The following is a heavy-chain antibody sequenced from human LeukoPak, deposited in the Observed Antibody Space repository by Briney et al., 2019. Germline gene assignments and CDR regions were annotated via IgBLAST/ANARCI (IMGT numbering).Heavy chain of an antibody. Sequence: PGGSLRLSCAASGFTFSSYAMSWVRQAPGKGLEWVSAISGSGGSTYYADSVKGRFTISRDNSKNTLYLQMNSLRAEDTAVYYCAKDPTDCSSTSCYEDWFDPWGQGTLVTVSS. CDR3: AKDPTDCSSTSCYEDWFDP. CDR1: GFTFSSYA. D-gene: IGHD2-2*01. J-gene: IGHJ5*02. CDR2: ISGSGGST. V-gene: IGHV3-23*01.